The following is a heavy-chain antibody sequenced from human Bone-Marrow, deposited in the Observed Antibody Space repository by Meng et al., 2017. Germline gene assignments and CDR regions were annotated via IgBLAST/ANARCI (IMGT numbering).Heavy chain of an antibody. CDR2: MKSKTDGGTT. CDR1: GFTFSNAW. J-gene: IGHJ6*02. D-gene: IGHD1-26*01. CDR3: TTILYSAYYYYYYGMDV. Sequence: GGSLRLSCEASGFTFSNAWMGWVRQAPGKGLAWVGRMKSKTDGGTTDYAATVKGRFTISRDDSKYTLYLQMNSLKTEDTAVDYCTTILYSAYYYYYYGMDVWGQGTTVTVSS. V-gene: IGHV3-15*01.